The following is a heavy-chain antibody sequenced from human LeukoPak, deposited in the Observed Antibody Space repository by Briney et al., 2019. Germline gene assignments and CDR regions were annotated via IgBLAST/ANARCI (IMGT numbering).Heavy chain of an antibody. D-gene: IGHD2-15*01. CDR1: GGSINSSGYY. V-gene: IGHV4-39*07. CDR3: ARTKLYCSGGSCYSSLDY. CDR2: HYYSGST. Sequence: PSETLSLTCTVSGGSINSSGYYWGWIRQPPGKGLEWIGSHYYSGSTYYNPSLKSRVTISVDRSKNQFSLKLTSVTAADTALYYCARTKLYCSGGSCYSSLDYWGQGTLVTVSS. J-gene: IGHJ4*02.